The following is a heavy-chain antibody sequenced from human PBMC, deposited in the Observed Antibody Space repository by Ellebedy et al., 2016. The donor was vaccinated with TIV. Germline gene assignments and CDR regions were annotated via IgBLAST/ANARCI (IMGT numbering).Heavy chain of an antibody. Sequence: GESLKISXAASGFTFIIYSLNWVRQAPGKGLEWVANIKQDGSEKKYVDSVKGRFTISRDNAKNSLYLQMNSLRAEDTAVYYCARDLFGGVTADYWGQGTLVTVSS. V-gene: IGHV3-7*01. D-gene: IGHD3-16*01. CDR3: ARDLFGGVTADY. CDR2: IKQDGSEK. J-gene: IGHJ4*02. CDR1: GFTFIIYS.